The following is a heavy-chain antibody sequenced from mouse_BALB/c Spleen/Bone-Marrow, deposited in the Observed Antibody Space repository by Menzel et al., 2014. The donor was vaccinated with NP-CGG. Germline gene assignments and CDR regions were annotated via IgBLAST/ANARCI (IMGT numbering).Heavy chain of an antibody. CDR1: GYTFTSYD. Sequence: VKLMDSGPELVKPGALVKISCKASGYTFTSYDINWVKQRPGQGLEWIGWIYPGDGRSKYNEKFKGKATLTADKSSSTAYMQLSSLTSENSAVYFCARAPSMDYWGQGTSVTVSS. V-gene: IGHV1S56*01. J-gene: IGHJ4*01. CDR3: ARAPSMDY. CDR2: IYPGDGRS.